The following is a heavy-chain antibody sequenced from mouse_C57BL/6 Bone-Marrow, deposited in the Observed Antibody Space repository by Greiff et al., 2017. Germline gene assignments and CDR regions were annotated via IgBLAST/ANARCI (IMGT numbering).Heavy chain of an antibody. V-gene: IGHV1-63*01. CDR3: ARSDYSNYYYAMDY. CDR2: IYPGGGYT. Sequence: QVQLQQSGAELVRPGTSVKMSCKASGYTFTNYWIGWAKQRPGHGLEWIGDIYPGGGYTNYNEKFKGKATLTADTSSSTAYMQFSSLTSEDSAIYDGARSDYSNYYYAMDYWGQGTSVTVSS. CDR1: GYTFTNYW. J-gene: IGHJ4*01. D-gene: IGHD2-5*01.